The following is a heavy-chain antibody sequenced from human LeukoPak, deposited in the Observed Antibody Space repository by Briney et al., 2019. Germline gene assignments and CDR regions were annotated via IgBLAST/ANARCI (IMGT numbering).Heavy chain of an antibody. CDR3: ARAHIVATRTWGYGMDV. CDR2: IIPILGIA. J-gene: IGHJ6*02. CDR1: GGTFSSYA. Sequence: SVKVSCKASGGTFSSYAISWVRQAPGQGLEWMGRIIPILGIANYAQKFQGRVTITADKSTSTAYMELSSLRSEDTAVYYCARAHIVATRTWGYGMDVWGQGTTVTVSS. V-gene: IGHV1-69*04. D-gene: IGHD5-12*01.